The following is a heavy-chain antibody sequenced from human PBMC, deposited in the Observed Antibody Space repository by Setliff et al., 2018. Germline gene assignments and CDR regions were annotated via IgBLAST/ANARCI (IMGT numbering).Heavy chain of an antibody. CDR3: ARASRFATIVWKGDYYMDV. D-gene: IGHD3-16*02. CDR1: GYSFSTYA. CDR2: INTNTGNP. V-gene: IGHV7-4-1*02. Sequence: GASVKVSCKASGYSFSTYAMSWIRQAPGQGLEWMGWINTNTGNPSYXQGFTGRFXXSLDTSVSTAYLQISSLKPEDTAMYYCARASRFATIVWKGDYYMDVWGKGTTVTVSS. J-gene: IGHJ6*03.